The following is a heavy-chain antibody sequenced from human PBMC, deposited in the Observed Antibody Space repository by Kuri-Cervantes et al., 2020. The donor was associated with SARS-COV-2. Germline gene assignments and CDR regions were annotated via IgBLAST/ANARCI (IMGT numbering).Heavy chain of an antibody. J-gene: IGHJ6*02. CDR1: GFTFSSYA. V-gene: IGHV3-13*01. D-gene: IGHD3-9*01. Sequence: GESLKISCAASGFTFSSYAMSWVRQATGKGLEWVSAIGTAGDTYYPGSVKGRFTISRENAKNSLYLQMNTLRVEDTAVYYCARRYPRRDGLDVWGQGTTVTVSS. CDR3: ARRYPRRDGLDV. CDR2: IGTAGDT.